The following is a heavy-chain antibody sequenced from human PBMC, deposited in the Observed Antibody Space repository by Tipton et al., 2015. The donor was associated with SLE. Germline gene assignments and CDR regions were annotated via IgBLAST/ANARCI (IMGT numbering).Heavy chain of an antibody. D-gene: IGHD1-1*01. CDR1: GFTFSSYG. V-gene: IGHV3-21*01. Sequence: SLRLSCAASGFTFSSYGMHWVRQAPGKGLEWVSFISTSSSYIHYADSVKGRFTVSRDNARNSMYLEMNSLRAEDTATYYCVAVRTGGRFYWYSDLWGRGTLVTVLS. J-gene: IGHJ2*01. CDR2: ISTSSSYI. CDR3: VAVRTGGRFYWYSDL.